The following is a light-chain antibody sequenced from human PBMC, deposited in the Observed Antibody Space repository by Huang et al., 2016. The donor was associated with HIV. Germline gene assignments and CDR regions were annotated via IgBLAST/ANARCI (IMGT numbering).Light chain of an antibody. CDR3: QHYNSYPYT. V-gene: IGKV1-5*03. Sequence: DIQMTQSPSTLSASVGDRVTITCRASQSIATWLAWYQQKEGRAPKLLMLQASSLESWFPSRLRGSGSGTEFTPTISSLHAADLATYFCQHYNSYPYTFGQGTKLEIK. CDR2: QAS. J-gene: IGKJ2*01. CDR1: QSIATW.